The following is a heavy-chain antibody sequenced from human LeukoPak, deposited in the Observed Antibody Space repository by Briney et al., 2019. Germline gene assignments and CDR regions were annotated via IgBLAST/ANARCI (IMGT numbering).Heavy chain of an antibody. D-gene: IGHD5-18*01. Sequence: PSETLSLTCAVSGDSISGAGYSWSWIRQPPGKGLEWLGFFFHGGAAYYNPSLQSRVTISIDKSKNHVSLQLRSVTDADTAVYYCARSIQLWPHSTFDYWGQGNLVTASS. CDR2: FFHGGAA. CDR1: GDSISGAGYS. V-gene: IGHV4-30-2*01. CDR3: ARSIQLWPHSTFDY. J-gene: IGHJ4*02.